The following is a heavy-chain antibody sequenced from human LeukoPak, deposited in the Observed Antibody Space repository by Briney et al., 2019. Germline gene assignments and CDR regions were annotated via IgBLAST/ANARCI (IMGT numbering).Heavy chain of an antibody. CDR1: GGSISSYY. D-gene: IGHD3-10*01. CDR2: IYYGGST. V-gene: IGHV4-59*08. Sequence: PSETLSLTCSVSGGSISSYYWSWIRQPPGKGLEWIGYIYYGGSTNYNPSLKSRVTISVDTSKNQFSLKLSSVTAADTAVYYCARQFGVASISDVWGQGTTVTVSS. CDR3: ARQFGVASISDV. J-gene: IGHJ6*02.